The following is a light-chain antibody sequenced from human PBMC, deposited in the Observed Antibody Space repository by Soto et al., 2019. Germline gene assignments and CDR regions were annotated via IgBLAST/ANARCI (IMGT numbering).Light chain of an antibody. Sequence: QSVLTQPPSASGTPGQRVTISCSGSSSNIGSNTVNWYQQLPGTAPKLLIYSNNHRPSGVPDRFSGSKSGTSASLAISGLQSEDSADYYCATWDDSLNAVVFGGGTKLTVL. CDR1: SSNIGSNT. CDR2: SNN. J-gene: IGLJ2*01. CDR3: ATWDDSLNAVV. V-gene: IGLV1-44*01.